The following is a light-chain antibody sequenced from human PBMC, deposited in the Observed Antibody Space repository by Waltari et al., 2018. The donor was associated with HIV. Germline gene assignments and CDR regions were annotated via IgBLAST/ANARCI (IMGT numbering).Light chain of an antibody. V-gene: IGLV2-8*01. CDR1: RSDGGGYNS. CDR3: SSYTGSDNLV. Sequence: SALTHPPSAPGSPAQSSTIPCPETRSDGGGYNSVSRYQQHPGKAPKLLINEVSKRPSGFPDRFPGSGSGTTASRTVSGLQAEDEADYYCSSYTGSDNLVVGGGTKLTVL. CDR2: EVS. J-gene: IGLJ2*01.